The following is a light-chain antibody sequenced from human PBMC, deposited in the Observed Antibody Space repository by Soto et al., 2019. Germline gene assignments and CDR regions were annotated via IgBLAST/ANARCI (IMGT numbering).Light chain of an antibody. V-gene: IGKV3-15*01. Sequence: EIVMTQSPDTLSVSPGERATLSCRASPNVGRNVAWYQQRPGQAPRLLIHGTSTRAADIAARFSGSVSGTEFTLTINSLQPEDFLSYYCQQYNNWPPMSTFGQWTKLEMK. CDR1: PNVGRN. CDR3: QQYNNWPPMST. CDR2: GTS. J-gene: IGKJ2*01.